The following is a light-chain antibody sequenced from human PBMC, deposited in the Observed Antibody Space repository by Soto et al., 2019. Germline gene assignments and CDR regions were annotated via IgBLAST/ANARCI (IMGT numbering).Light chain of an antibody. Sequence: EIVMTQSPATLSVSPGERATLSCRASQSVSSNLAWYQQKPGQAPRLLIYGASTRASGIPARFSGGGSGTEFTRTISSLQSEDCAVYYCQQYNNWLLTFGGGAKVEIK. CDR3: QQYNNWLLT. V-gene: IGKV3-15*01. CDR2: GAS. J-gene: IGKJ4*01. CDR1: QSVSSN.